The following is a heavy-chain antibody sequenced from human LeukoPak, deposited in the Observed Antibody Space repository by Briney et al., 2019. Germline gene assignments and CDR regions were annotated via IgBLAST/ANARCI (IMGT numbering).Heavy chain of an antibody. V-gene: IGHV1-2*02. J-gene: IGHJ6*03. Sequence: ASVKVSCKASGYTFTGYYMHWVRQAPGQGLEWMGWINPNSGGTNYAQKFQGRVTMTRDTSISTAYMELSRLRSDDTAVYYCAREKVGARPEYYYYYYMDVWGKGTTVTISS. CDR3: AREKVGARPEYYYYYYMDV. D-gene: IGHD1-26*01. CDR2: INPNSGGT. CDR1: GYTFTGYY.